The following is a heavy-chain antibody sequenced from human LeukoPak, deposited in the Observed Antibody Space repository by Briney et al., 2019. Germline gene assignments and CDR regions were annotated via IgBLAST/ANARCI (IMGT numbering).Heavy chain of an antibody. Sequence: GSLRLSCAASGFTFSSYSMNWVRQAPRKGLEWVSSISSSSSYIYYADSVKGRFTISRDNAKNSLYLHMNSLRAEDTAVYYCARRNWGEGIYYFDYWGQGTLVTVSS. CDR3: ARRNWGEGIYYFDY. CDR1: GFTFSSYS. V-gene: IGHV3-21*01. D-gene: IGHD7-27*01. J-gene: IGHJ4*02. CDR2: ISSSSSYI.